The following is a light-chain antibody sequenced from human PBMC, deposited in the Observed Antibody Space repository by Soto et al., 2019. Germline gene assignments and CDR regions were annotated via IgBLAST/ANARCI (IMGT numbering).Light chain of an antibody. CDR1: SSNIGTGYD. CDR2: GNT. Sequence: QSVLTQPPSVSGAPGQRVTISCTGSSSNIGTGYDVHWYQQLPGTAPKLLIYGNTNRPSGVPDRFSGSKSGTSASLAITGLQADDEADYYCQSYDGTLTGVIFGGGTKLTVL. V-gene: IGLV1-40*01. CDR3: QSYDGTLTGVI. J-gene: IGLJ2*01.